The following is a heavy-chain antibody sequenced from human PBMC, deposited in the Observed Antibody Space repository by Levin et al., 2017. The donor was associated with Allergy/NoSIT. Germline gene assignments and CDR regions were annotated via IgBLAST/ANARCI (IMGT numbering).Heavy chain of an antibody. CDR1: GFTFSSYA. D-gene: IGHD4-17*01. J-gene: IGHJ4*02. Sequence: GESLKISCAASGFTFSSYAMHWVRQAPGKGLEWVAVISYDGSNKYYADSVNGRFTISRDNSKNTLYLQMNSLRAEDTAVYYCARDLANDYGDYFDYWGQGTLVTVSS. CDR3: ARDLANDYGDYFDY. CDR2: ISYDGSNK. V-gene: IGHV3-30-3*01.